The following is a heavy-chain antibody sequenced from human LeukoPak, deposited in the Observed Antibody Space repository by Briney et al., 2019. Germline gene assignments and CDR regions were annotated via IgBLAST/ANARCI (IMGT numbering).Heavy chain of an antibody. J-gene: IGHJ4*02. V-gene: IGHV4-39*01. CDR2: IYYSGST. CDR3: ARHLPAIYGSGSYPGYYFDY. Sequence: SETLSLTCTVSGGSISSSSYYWGWIRQPPGKGLKWIGSIYYSGSTYYNPSLKSRVTISVDTSKNQFSLKLSSVTAADTAVYYCARHLPAIYGSGSYPGYYFDYWGQGTLVTVSS. D-gene: IGHD3-10*01. CDR1: GGSISSSSYY.